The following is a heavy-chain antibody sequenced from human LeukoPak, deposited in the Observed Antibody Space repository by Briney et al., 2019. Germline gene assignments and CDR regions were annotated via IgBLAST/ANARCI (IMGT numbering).Heavy chain of an antibody. J-gene: IGHJ4*02. CDR3: ARDIHCYDSSGFDY. Sequence: QTGGSLRLSCAASGFTFSSYAMHWVRQAPGKGLEWVAVISYDGSNKYYADSVKGRFTISRDNSKNTLYLQMNSLRAEDTAVYYCARDIHCYDSSGFDYWGQGTLVTVSS. CDR2: ISYDGSNK. CDR1: GFTFSSYA. D-gene: IGHD3-22*01. V-gene: IGHV3-30-3*01.